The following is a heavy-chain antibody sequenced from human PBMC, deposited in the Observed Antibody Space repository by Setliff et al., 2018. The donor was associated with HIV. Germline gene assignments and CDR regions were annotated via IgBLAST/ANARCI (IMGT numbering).Heavy chain of an antibody. CDR2: IFRAGNA. V-gene: IGHV4-61*02. D-gene: IGHD3-10*01. Sequence: NPSETLSLTCTVSGGSINSGAYLWAWIRQPAGKGLEWIGRIFRAGNATYNPSLKSRAILSVDTSQNQFSLQLKHVTAEDTGVYYCARILDMSSRTRTLYHAMDVWGRGTTVTVSS. CDR1: GGSINSGAYL. J-gene: IGHJ6*02. CDR3: ARILDMSSRTRTLYHAMDV.